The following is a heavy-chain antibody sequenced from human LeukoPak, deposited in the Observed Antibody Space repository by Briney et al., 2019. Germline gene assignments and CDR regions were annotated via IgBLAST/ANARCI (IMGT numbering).Heavy chain of an antibody. V-gene: IGHV3-74*01. CDR3: WVPATAGEGDY. Sequence: GGSLRLSCAASGFTFDGYWMHWVRQAPGKGLVWVSRINSDGSTTNYADSVMGRFTISRDNAKNTLYLQMDSLTAEDTAVYYCWVPATAGEGDYWGQGTLVTVSS. J-gene: IGHJ4*02. CDR1: GFTFDGYW. D-gene: IGHD2-2*01. CDR2: INSDGSTT.